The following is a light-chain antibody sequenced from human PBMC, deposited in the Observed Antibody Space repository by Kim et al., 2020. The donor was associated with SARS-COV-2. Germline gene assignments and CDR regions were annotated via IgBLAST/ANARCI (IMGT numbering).Light chain of an antibody. Sequence: VPSTCTGARRHVVTSYRVSWYPRSTAPAPQLMIYEVSHRPSGVPDRFSGSKSGNTASLTISGLQAEDEANYYCSSYTSSNIVVFGGGTQLTVL. CDR1: RRHVVTSYR. V-gene: IGLV2-18*02. CDR2: EVS. J-gene: IGLJ2*01. CDR3: SSYTSSNIVV.